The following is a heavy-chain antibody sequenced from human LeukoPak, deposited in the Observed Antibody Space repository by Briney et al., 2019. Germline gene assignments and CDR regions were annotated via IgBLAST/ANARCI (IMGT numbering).Heavy chain of an antibody. D-gene: IGHD6-19*01. CDR1: GFTFSDYY. Sequence: GGSLRLSCAASGFTFSDYYMSWIRQAPGKGLEWVSAISGSGGSTYYADSVKGRFTISRDNSKNTLYLQMNSLRAEDTAVYYCAKKAVAALYYFDYWGQGTLVTVSS. J-gene: IGHJ4*02. CDR3: AKKAVAALYYFDY. V-gene: IGHV3-23*01. CDR2: ISGSGGST.